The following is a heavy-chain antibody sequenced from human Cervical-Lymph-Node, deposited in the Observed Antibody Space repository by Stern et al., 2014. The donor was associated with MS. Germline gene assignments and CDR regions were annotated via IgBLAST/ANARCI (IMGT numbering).Heavy chain of an antibody. CDR3: ANPLPYAN. J-gene: IGHJ1*01. CDR2: VNPTDGRT. CDR1: GDTFASYP. V-gene: IGHV1-46*03. Sequence: VQLVESGAEVKKPGASVKVSCKASGDTFASYPIHWLRQAPGQGPVWMGIVNPTDGRTTYAQTFKGRVPMTRDTSTRTVYMELSSLKAEDTAMYFCANPLPYANWGQGTRVTVSS. D-gene: IGHD4-17*01.